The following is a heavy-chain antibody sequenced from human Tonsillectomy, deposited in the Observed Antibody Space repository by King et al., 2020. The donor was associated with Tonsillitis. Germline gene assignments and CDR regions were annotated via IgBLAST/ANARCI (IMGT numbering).Heavy chain of an antibody. Sequence: QLQESGPGLVKPSQTLSLTCAVSGGSISSGGYSWSWIRQPPGKGLEWIGYIYYSVSTYYNPSLKSRLTISVDTSKHQFSLSLSSVTAADTAVYYCASRNYYDSRGFWFDPWGQGTLVTVSS. CDR1: GGSISSGGYS. J-gene: IGHJ5*02. CDR2: IYYSVST. D-gene: IGHD3-22*01. CDR3: ASRNYYDSRGFWFDP. V-gene: IGHV4-30-4*07.